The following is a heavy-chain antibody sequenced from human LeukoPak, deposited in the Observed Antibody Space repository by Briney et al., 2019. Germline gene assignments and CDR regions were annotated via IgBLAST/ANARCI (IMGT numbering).Heavy chain of an antibody. CDR1: GYTFTENY. J-gene: IGHJ4*02. V-gene: IGHV1-2*02. Sequence: ASVKVSCEVSGYTFTENYIHWVRQAPGQGLEWMGLINPLTGDANYTERFQGRVTLTRDTSSGTAYMHLSSLRYDDTAVYYCARGKSGYSPWGQGTPVNV. D-gene: IGHD3-22*01. CDR3: ARGKSGYSP. CDR2: INPLTGDA.